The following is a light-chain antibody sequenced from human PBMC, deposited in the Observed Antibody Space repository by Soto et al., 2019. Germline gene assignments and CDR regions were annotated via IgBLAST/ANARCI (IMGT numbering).Light chain of an antibody. J-gene: IGLJ1*01. CDR3: QSYDSSLSAPYF. V-gene: IGLV1-40*01. Sequence: QSVLTQPPSVSGAPGQRVTISCTGSSSNIGAGFDVHWYQQLPGTAPKLLIYGDTNRPSGVPDRFSGYRSGTSASLVINGLQAEDEADYYCQSYDSSLSAPYFFGTGTKLTVL. CDR2: GDT. CDR1: SSNIGAGFD.